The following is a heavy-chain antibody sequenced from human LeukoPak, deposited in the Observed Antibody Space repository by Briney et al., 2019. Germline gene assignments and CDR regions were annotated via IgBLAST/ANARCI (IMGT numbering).Heavy chain of an antibody. CDR1: GFTFSSYS. D-gene: IGHD5-18*01. J-gene: IGHJ4*02. CDR3: ARAAGGYSYGPGAFDY. Sequence: PGGSLRLSCAASGFTFSSYSMNWVRQAPGKGLEWVSSISSSSSYIYYADSVKGRFTISRDNSKNTLYLQMNSLRAEDTAVYYCARAAGGYSYGPGAFDYWGQGTLVTVSS. V-gene: IGHV3-21*01. CDR2: ISSSSSYI.